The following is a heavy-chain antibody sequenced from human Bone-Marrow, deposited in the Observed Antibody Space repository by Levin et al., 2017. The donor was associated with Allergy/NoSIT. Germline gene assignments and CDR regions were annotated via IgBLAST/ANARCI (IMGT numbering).Heavy chain of an antibody. CDR3: ARSAYCSSTSCYGGFDP. J-gene: IGHJ5*02. D-gene: IGHD2-2*01. V-gene: IGHV1-2*02. CDR2: INSNSGDT. CDR1: GYAFIDFY. Sequence: ASVKVSCKASGYAFIDFYIHWIRQAPGQGLEWMGWINSNSGDTKYAQKFQGRVTMTRDTSITTAYMDLSGLRSDDTAVYYCARSAYCSSTSCYGGFDPWGQGTLVTVSS.